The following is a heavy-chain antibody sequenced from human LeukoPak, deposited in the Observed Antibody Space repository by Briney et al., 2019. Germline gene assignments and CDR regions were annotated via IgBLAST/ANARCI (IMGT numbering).Heavy chain of an antibody. CDR1: GYIFTESY. Sequence: ASVKVSCKASGYIFTESYIQWVRQAPGQGLEWVGRINPIGGGTNYAQSFEGRVTMTGDTSISTAYMELSRLTSDDTAIYYCARGTTEGDYWGQGTLVTVSS. CDR2: INPIGGGT. CDR3: ARGTTEGDY. D-gene: IGHD1-1*01. J-gene: IGHJ4*02. V-gene: IGHV1-2*06.